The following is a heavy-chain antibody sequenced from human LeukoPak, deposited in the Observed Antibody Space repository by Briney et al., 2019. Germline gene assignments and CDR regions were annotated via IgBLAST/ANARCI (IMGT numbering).Heavy chain of an antibody. CDR2: IIPIFGTA. V-gene: IGHV1-69*13. D-gene: IGHD3-3*01. CDR1: GGTFSSYA. J-gene: IGHJ4*02. CDR3: ASPPKKILRFLEWYYFDY. Sequence: SVKVSRKASGGTFSSYAISWVRQAPGQGLEWMGGIIPIFGTANYAQKFQGRVTITADESTSTAYMELSSLRSEDTAVYYCASPPKKILRFLEWYYFDYWGQGTLVTVSS.